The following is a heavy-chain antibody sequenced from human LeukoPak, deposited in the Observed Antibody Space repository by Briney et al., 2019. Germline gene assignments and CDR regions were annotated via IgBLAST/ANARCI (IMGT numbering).Heavy chain of an antibody. Sequence: ASVKVSCKASGGTFSSYAISWVRQAPGQGLEWMGGIIPIFGTANYAQKFQGRVTITADKSTSTAYMKLSSLRSEDTAVYYCARDQDGSGSLNWFDPWGQGTLVTVSS. CDR2: IIPIFGTA. CDR3: ARDQDGSGSLNWFDP. J-gene: IGHJ5*02. D-gene: IGHD3-10*01. CDR1: GGTFSSYA. V-gene: IGHV1-69*06.